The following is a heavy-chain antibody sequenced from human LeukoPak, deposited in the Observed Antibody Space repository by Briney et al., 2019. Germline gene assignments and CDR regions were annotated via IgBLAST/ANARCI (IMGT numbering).Heavy chain of an antibody. Sequence: PGGSLRLSCAASGFTFSSYAMHWVRQAPGKGLEWVAVISYDGSNKYYADSVKGRFTISRDNSKNTLYLQMNSLRAEDTAVYYCAKDKFLSKNWFDPWGQGTLVTVSS. CDR2: ISYDGSNK. CDR3: AKDKFLSKNWFDP. CDR1: GFTFSSYA. V-gene: IGHV3-30-3*01. J-gene: IGHJ5*02.